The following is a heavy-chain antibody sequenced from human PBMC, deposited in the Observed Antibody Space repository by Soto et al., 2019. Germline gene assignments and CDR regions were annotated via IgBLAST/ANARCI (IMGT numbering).Heavy chain of an antibody. CDR3: ARGGQVLLVVGPQDY. J-gene: IGHJ4*02. Sequence: VASVKVSCKASGYTFTGYYMHWVRQAPGQGLEWMGWVNPNSGGTNYAQKFQGRVTMTRDTSISTAYMELSRLRSDDTAVYYCARGGQVLLVVGPQDYWGQGTLVTVSS. CDR2: VNPNSGGT. D-gene: IGHD3-22*01. V-gene: IGHV1-2*02. CDR1: GYTFTGYY.